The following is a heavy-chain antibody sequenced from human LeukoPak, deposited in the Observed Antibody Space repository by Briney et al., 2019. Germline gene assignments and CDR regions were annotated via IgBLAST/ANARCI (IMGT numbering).Heavy chain of an antibody. CDR1: GYTFTDYY. CDR2: INPDSGGT. V-gene: IGHV1-2*06. Sequence: ASVKVSCKASGYTFTDYYIHWVRQAPGQGLEWMGRINPDSGGTNDVQKFQGRVTMTRDTSISTVYMELSSLRSEDTAVYYCARGGGYSYGYFPDYYGMDVWGQGTTVTVSS. CDR3: ARGGGYSYGYFPDYYGMDV. J-gene: IGHJ6*02. D-gene: IGHD5-18*01.